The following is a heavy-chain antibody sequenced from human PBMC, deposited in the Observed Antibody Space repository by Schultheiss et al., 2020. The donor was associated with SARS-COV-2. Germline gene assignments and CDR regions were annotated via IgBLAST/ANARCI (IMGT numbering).Heavy chain of an antibody. V-gene: IGHV4-34*01. CDR3: ARSGWELLYYFDY. J-gene: IGHJ4*02. CDR2: INHSGST. CDR1: GGSFSGYY. Sequence: GSLRLSCAVYGGSFSGYYWSWIRQPPGKGLEWIGEINHSGSTNYNPSLKSRVTISVDTSKNQFSLKLSSVTAADTAVYYCARSGWELLYYFDYWGQGTLVTVSS. D-gene: IGHD1-26*01.